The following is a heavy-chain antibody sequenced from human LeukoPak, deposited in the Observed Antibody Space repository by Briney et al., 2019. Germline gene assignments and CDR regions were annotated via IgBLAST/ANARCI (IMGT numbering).Heavy chain of an antibody. J-gene: IGHJ5*01. CDR3: ARDRYTWLDRDWFDS. CDR1: GGSISSYY. CDR2: IYTSGST. D-gene: IGHD2-2*02. V-gene: IGHV4-4*07. Sequence: SETLSLTCTVSGGSISSYYWSWIRQPAGKGLEWIGRIYTSGSTNYNPSLESRVIMSRDTSNNQFFLRLTSVTAADTAVYYCARDRYTWLDRDWFDSWGQGTLVTVSS.